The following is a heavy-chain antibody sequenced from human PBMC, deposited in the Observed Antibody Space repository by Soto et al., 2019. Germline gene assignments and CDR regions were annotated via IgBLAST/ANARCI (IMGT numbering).Heavy chain of an antibody. D-gene: IGHD2-21*02. Sequence: ASVKVSCKASGYTFTSYGISWVRQAPGQGLEWMGWISAYNGNTNYAQKLQGRVTMTTDTSTSTAYMELRSLRSDDTAVYYCARSYCGGDCYAKEFDYWGQGTRVTVSS. CDR1: GYTFTSYG. CDR2: ISAYNGNT. CDR3: ARSYCGGDCYAKEFDY. J-gene: IGHJ4*02. V-gene: IGHV1-18*01.